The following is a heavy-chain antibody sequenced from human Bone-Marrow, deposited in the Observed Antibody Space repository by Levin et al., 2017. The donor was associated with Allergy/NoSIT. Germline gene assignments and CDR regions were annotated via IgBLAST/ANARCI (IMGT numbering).Heavy chain of an antibody. CDR2: IWYDGSNK. CDR1: GFTFSSYG. D-gene: IGHD2-21*02. J-gene: IGHJ4*02. CDR3: ARDRKHIVVVTAIPGFDY. V-gene: IGHV3-33*01. Sequence: GESLKISCAASGFTFSSYGMHWVRQAPGKGLEWVAVIWYDGSNKYYADSVKGRFTISRDNSKNTLYLQMNSLRAEDTAVYYCARDRKHIVVVTAIPGFDYWGQGTLVTVSS.